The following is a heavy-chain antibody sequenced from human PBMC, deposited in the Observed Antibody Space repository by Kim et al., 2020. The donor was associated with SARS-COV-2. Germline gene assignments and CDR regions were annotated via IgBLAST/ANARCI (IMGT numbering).Heavy chain of an antibody. J-gene: IGHJ6*02. Sequence: QDGSEKYYVDAGKGRFTISRDNAKNSLYLQMNSLRADDTAVYYCASGPMDVWGQGTTVTVSS. CDR3: ASGPMDV. CDR2: QDGSEK. V-gene: IGHV3-7*01.